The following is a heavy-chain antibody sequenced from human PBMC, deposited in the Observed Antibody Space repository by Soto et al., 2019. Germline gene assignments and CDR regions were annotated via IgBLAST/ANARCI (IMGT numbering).Heavy chain of an antibody. CDR1: GGYISGGYYS. D-gene: IGHD3-10*01. V-gene: IGHV4-30-2*01. CDR2: IYNSGST. CDR3: AVVKRFTLVRGVIRMSSFDY. J-gene: IGHJ4*02. Sequence: SETLSLTCAVSGGYISGGYYSWSWIRQPPGKGLEWIGFIYNSGSTYYNSSLKSRVTISGDTSKNQFSLKLNSVTAADTAVYYCAVVKRFTLVRGVIRMSSFDYWGPGTLVTVSS.